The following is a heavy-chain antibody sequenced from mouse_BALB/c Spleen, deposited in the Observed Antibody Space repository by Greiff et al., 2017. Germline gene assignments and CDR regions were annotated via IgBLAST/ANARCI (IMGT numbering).Heavy chain of an antibody. CDR1: GFTFSSFG. CDR2: ISSGSSTI. D-gene: IGHD1-2*01. J-gene: IGHJ3*01. CDR3: ARGPITTAAWFAY. V-gene: IGHV5-17*02. Sequence: EVNVVESGGGLVQPGGSRKLSCAASGFTFSSFGMHWVRQAPEKGLEWVAYISSGSSTIYYADTVKGRFTISRDNPKNTLFLQMTSLRSEDTAMYYCARGPITTAAWFAYWGQGTLVTVSA.